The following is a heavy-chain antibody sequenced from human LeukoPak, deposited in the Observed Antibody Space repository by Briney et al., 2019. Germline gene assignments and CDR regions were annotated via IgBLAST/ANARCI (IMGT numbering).Heavy chain of an antibody. J-gene: IGHJ4*02. CDR2: IYYSGST. CDR1: GGSISSYY. CDR3: ARDAAAYYYDSSGYFI. V-gene: IGHV4-59*01. Sequence: SETLSLTCTVSGGSISSYYWSWIRQPPGKGLEWIGYIYYSGSTNYNPSLKSRVTISVDTSKNQFSLKLSSVTAEDTAVYYCARDAAAYYYDSSGYFIWGQGTLVTVSS. D-gene: IGHD3-22*01.